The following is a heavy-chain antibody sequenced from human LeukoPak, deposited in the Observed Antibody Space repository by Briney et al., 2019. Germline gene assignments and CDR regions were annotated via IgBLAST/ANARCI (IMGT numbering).Heavy chain of an antibody. Sequence: GGSLRLSCAASGFTFSSYGMSWVRQAPGKGLEWVSAISGSGGSTYYADSVKGRFTISRDNSKNTLYPQMNSLRAEDTAVYYCANYYDSSGYPTDYWGQGTLVTVSS. D-gene: IGHD3-22*01. CDR3: ANYYDSSGYPTDY. V-gene: IGHV3-23*01. CDR2: ISGSGGST. CDR1: GFTFSSYG. J-gene: IGHJ4*02.